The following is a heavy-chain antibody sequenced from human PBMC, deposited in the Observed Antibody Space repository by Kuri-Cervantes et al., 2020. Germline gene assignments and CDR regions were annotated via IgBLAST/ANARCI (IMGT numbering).Heavy chain of an antibody. J-gene: IGHJ3*02. Sequence: ASVKVSCKASGYTFTSYAMNWVRQAPGQGLEWMGWINTNTGNPTYAQGFTGRFVFSLDTSVSMAYLQISSLKAEDTAVYYCARVGSSWFFGAFDIWGQGTMVTVSS. CDR3: ARVGSSWFFGAFDI. CDR2: INTNTGNP. D-gene: IGHD6-13*01. V-gene: IGHV7-4-1*04. CDR1: GYTFTSYA.